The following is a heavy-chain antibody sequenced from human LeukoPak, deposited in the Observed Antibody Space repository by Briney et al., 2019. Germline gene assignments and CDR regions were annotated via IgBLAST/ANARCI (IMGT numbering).Heavy chain of an antibody. V-gene: IGHV3-23*01. CDR2: ISGSGENT. J-gene: IGHJ4*02. D-gene: IGHD3-10*01. CDR3: AKDFHYYGSGSYWPTDS. Sequence: GGSLRLSCAASGFTFSSHSVNWVRQAPGKGLEWVSGISGSGENTYYADSVKGRFTISRDISKSTLYLQMTSLRAEDTAVYYCAKDFHYYGSGSYWPTDSWGQGTLVTVSS. CDR1: GFTFSSHS.